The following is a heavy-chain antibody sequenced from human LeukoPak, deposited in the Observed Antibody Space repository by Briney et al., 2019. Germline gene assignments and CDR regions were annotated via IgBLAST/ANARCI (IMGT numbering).Heavy chain of an antibody. CDR2: ISSDGSNK. D-gene: IGHD6-13*01. Sequence: GGSLRLSCAASGFSFSSSCFRWVRQAPGKGLEWVALISSDGSNKYYTDSVRGRFTLSRDTSKSTVHMQRNYVTDENTALYYRGRVGEQQLPTEWGQGTLVRVSS. CDR1: GFSFSSSC. CDR3: GRVGEQQLPTE. J-gene: IGHJ4*02. V-gene: IGHV3-33*01.